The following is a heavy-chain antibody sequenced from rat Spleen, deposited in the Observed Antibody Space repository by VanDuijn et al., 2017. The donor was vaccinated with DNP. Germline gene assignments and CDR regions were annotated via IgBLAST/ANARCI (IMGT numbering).Heavy chain of an antibody. CDR1: GFIFSDYG. CDR3: ARLKAPYWYFDF. J-gene: IGHJ1*01. V-gene: IGHV5S13*01. Sequence: EVQLVESGGDLVQPGRSLKLSCSASGFIFSDYGIAWVRQAPTKGLEWVTSISSGSGSIYYLDSVKGRFTISRDNVKNTQFLQMDSLRSEDTATYYCARLKAPYWYFDFWGPGTMVTVSS. CDR2: ISSGSGSI.